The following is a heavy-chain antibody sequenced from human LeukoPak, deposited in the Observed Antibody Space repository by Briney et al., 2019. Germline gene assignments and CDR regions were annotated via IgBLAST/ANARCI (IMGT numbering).Heavy chain of an antibody. Sequence: SETLSLTCTVSGGSISYYYWSWIRQPPGKGLEWIGYISDSGSTNYNPSLRSRVTISVDTSKNQFSLKLSSVTAADTAVYYCARGLKISYYYYYMDVWGKGTTVTVSS. CDR2: ISDSGST. CDR3: ARGLKISYYYYYMDV. CDR1: GGSISYYY. J-gene: IGHJ6*03. V-gene: IGHV4-59*12.